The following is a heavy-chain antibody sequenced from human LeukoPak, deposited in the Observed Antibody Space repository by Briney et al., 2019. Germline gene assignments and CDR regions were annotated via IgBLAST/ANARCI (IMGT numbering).Heavy chain of an antibody. Sequence: GGSLRLSCTASGFTFSLDWMTWVRQAPEKGLEWVANIKEDASEKDYVDSVKGRFTISRDNGKNSLYLQMNSLRGEDTAAYYCARLNWNYADYWGQGTLVTVSS. CDR2: IKEDASEK. CDR1: GFTFSLDW. V-gene: IGHV3-7*01. J-gene: IGHJ4*02. D-gene: IGHD3-3*01. CDR3: ARLNWNYADY.